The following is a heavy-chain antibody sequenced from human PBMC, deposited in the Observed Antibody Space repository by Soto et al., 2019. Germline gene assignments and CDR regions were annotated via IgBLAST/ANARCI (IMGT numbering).Heavy chain of an antibody. CDR1: GYSFPTYG. CDR3: ARDEVLPNLDGFDY. Sequence: QVQLVQSGPEVKMPWASVTVSCNASGYSFPTYGFSWVRQAPGQGHEWVGWISASNGATNYAQQFQGRGTMTTYRATNTAYMDLRSLTSDDTAFYYFARDEVLPNLDGFDYWGPGTLVTASS. D-gene: IGHD7-27*01. J-gene: IGHJ4*02. CDR2: ISASNGAT. V-gene: IGHV1-18*04.